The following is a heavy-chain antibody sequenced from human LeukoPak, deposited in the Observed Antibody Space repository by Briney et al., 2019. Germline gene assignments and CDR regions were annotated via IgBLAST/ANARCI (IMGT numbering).Heavy chain of an antibody. Sequence: GRSLRLSCAAPGLTFSSYAFNWVRQAPGKGLEWVAVISSHVNNKFYADSVKGRFTVSRDNSKNTLYLQMNSLRVEDTAVYYCARDYDVDYSSSPGWFDSWGQGTLVTVSS. CDR3: ARDYDVDYSSSPGWFDS. CDR2: ISSHVNNK. V-gene: IGHV3-30-3*01. J-gene: IGHJ5*01. CDR1: GLTFSSYA. D-gene: IGHD3-22*01.